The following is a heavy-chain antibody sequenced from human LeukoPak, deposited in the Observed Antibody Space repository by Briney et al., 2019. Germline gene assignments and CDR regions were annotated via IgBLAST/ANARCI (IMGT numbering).Heavy chain of an antibody. D-gene: IGHD6-13*01. J-gene: IGHJ4*02. CDR2: IYSDGTT. CDR1: GASTTSYY. Sequence: SETLSLTCSVSGASTTSYYWNWIRQAPGKGLEWIGYIYSDGTTSYSPSLRSRVTISIDTSKNQFSLKLSSVTAADTAVYYCARGIVSAGVDYWGQGTLVTVSS. V-gene: IGHV4-59*12. CDR3: ARGIVSAGVDY.